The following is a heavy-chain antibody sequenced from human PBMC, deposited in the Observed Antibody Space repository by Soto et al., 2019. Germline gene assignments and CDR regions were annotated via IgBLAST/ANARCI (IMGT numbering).Heavy chain of an antibody. CDR3: ARGRASGSYYLLDY. V-gene: IGHV1-8*01. Sequence: ASVKVSCKASGDTFTTYDINWVRQATGHGLEWMGWINPNSGNNGYAQRFQGRVTMTRDTAIRTVYMEVSSLRSDDTAVYYCARGRASGSYYLLDYWGQGTLVTVSS. CDR1: GDTFTTYD. CDR2: INPNSGNN. D-gene: IGHD3-10*01. J-gene: IGHJ4*02.